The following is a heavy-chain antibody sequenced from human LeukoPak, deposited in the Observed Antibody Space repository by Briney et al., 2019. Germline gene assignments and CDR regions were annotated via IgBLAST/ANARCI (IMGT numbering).Heavy chain of an antibody. Sequence: PSETLSLTCAVYGGSFSGYYWSWIRQPPGKGLEWIGEINHSGSTNYNPSLKSRVTISVDTSKNQFSLKLSSVTAEDTAVYHCAKQYSSSWHYFDYWGQGTLVTVSS. CDR2: INHSGST. CDR3: AKQYSSSWHYFDY. D-gene: IGHD6-13*01. V-gene: IGHV4-34*01. J-gene: IGHJ4*02. CDR1: GGSFSGYY.